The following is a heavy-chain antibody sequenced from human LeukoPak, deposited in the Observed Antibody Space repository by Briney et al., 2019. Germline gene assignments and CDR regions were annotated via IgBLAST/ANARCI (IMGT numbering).Heavy chain of an antibody. CDR1: GGSISSSSYY. J-gene: IGHJ4*02. CDR3: ARSDIVATIPFDY. CDR2: IYYSGST. D-gene: IGHD5-12*01. V-gene: IGHV4-39*01. Sequence: SETLSLTCTVSGGSISSSSYYWGWIRQPPGKGLEWIGSIYYSGSTYYNPSLKSRVTIPVDTSKNQFSLKLSSVTAADTAVYYCARSDIVATIPFDYWGQGTLVAVSS.